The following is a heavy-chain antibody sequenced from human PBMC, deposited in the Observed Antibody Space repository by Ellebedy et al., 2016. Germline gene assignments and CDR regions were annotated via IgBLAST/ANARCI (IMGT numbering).Heavy chain of an antibody. CDR2: IDPSDSYT. D-gene: IGHD3-3*01. CDR1: GYSFTSYW. CDR3: ARRRDGVAIYEGYFDY. V-gene: IGHV5-10-1*01. Sequence: GESLKISXKGSGYSFTSYWISWVRQMPGKGLEWMGRIDPSDSYTNYSPSFQGHVTISADKSISTAYLQWSSLKASDTAMYYCARRRDGVAIYEGYFDYWGQGTLVTVSS. J-gene: IGHJ4*02.